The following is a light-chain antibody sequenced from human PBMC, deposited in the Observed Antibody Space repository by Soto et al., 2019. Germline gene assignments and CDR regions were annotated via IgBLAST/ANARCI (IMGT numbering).Light chain of an antibody. CDR3: QEYNNWPPYA. J-gene: IGKJ2*01. CDR2: GAS. Sequence: EIVMTQSPATLSVSPGERATLSCRASQSVTSRLAWYQQKPGQAPRLLIYGASTRATGIPARFSGSGSGTDFTLTISSLQSEDFAVYYCQEYNNWPPYAFGQVTKLEIK. CDR1: QSVTSR. V-gene: IGKV3-15*01.